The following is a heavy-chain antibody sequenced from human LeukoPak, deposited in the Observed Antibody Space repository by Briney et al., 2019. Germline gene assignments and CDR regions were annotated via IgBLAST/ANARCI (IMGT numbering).Heavy chain of an antibody. CDR1: GFTFSSYG. D-gene: IGHD5-24*01. CDR3: ARVGLQPEWGAFDI. V-gene: IGHV3-30*02. J-gene: IGHJ3*02. CDR2: IRYDGSNK. Sequence: GGSLRLSCAASGFTFSSYGMHWVRQAPGKGLEWVAFIRYDGSNKYYADSVKGRFTISRDNSKNTLYLQMNSLRAEDTAVYYCARVGLQPEWGAFDIWGQGTMVTVSS.